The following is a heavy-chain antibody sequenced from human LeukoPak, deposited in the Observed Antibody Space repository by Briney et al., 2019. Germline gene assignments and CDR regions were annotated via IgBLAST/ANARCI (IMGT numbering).Heavy chain of an antibody. J-gene: IGHJ4*02. CDR1: GYTFSTFS. D-gene: IGHD3-22*01. CDR2: TSVRSNYI. V-gene: IGHV3-21*01. Sequence: GGSLRLSCAASGYTFSTFSINWVRQAPGNGLEWVSSTSVRSNYIYYADSVRGRFTISRDDARDSLYLQMNSLRAEDTAVYYCVRLRRNSDTSGYYYCYDFWGQGTLVTVSS. CDR3: VRLRRNSDTSGYYYCYDF.